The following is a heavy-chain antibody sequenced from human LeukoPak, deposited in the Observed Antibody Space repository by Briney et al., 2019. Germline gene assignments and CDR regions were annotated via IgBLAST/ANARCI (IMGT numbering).Heavy chain of an antibody. CDR3: ARVVPAAPEYFQY. J-gene: IGHJ1*01. Sequence: GSLRLSCAASGFTFSSYWMSWVRQPPGKGLEWIGNIYYSGSTYYNPSLKSRVTISVDTSKNQFSLKLSSVTAADTAVYYCARVVPAAPEYFQYWGQGTLVTVSS. CDR1: GFTFSSYW. V-gene: IGHV4-39*01. CDR2: IYYSGST. D-gene: IGHD2-2*01.